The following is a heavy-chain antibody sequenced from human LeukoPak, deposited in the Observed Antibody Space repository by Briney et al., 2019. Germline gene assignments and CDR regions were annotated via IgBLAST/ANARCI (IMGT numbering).Heavy chain of an antibody. CDR2: IKQDGSEK. CDR3: ASQSYAKFDP. CDR1: GFTFSSYW. Sequence: GGSLRLSCTASGFTFSSYWMSWVRQAPGKGLEWVANIKQDGSEKHYVDSVKGRFTISRDNAKNSLFLQMNSLRVEDTAVYYCASQSYAKFDPWGQGTQVTVSS. D-gene: IGHD3-16*01. V-gene: IGHV3-7*01. J-gene: IGHJ5*02.